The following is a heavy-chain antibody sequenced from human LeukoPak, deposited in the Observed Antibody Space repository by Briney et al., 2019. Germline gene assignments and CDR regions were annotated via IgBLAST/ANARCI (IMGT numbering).Heavy chain of an antibody. CDR3: ARGRGGKYCSGGSCYSYDYYYYYMDV. D-gene: IGHD2-15*01. V-gene: IGHV1-69*06. Sequence: ASVKVSCKASGGTFSSYAISWVRQAPGQGLKWMGGIIPIFGTANYAQKFQGRVTITADKSTSTAYMELSSLRSEDTAVYYCARGRGGKYCSGGSCYSYDYYYYYMDVWGKGTTVTVSS. CDR1: GGTFSSYA. CDR2: IIPIFGTA. J-gene: IGHJ6*03.